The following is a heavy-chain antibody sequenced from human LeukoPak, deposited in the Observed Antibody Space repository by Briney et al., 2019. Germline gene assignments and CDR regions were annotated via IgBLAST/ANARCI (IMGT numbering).Heavy chain of an antibody. CDR1: GGTLSSYA. CDR2: IIPILGIA. Sequence: GASVKVSCKASGGTLSSYAISWVRQAPGQGLEWMGRIIPILGIANYAQKFQGRVTITADKSTSTAYMELSSPRSEDTAVYYCAREGYCSSTSCYLVDYWGQGTLVTVSS. D-gene: IGHD2-2*01. V-gene: IGHV1-69*04. CDR3: AREGYCSSTSCYLVDY. J-gene: IGHJ4*02.